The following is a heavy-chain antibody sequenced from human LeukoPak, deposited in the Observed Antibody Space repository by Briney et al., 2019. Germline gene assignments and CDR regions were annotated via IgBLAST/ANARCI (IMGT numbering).Heavy chain of an antibody. CDR1: GFTFSTYN. V-gene: IGHV3-48*01. CDR3: ARVRAEDTAMASLDY. CDR2: ISSGSEII. J-gene: IGHJ4*02. D-gene: IGHD5-18*01. Sequence: GGSLRLSCAASGFTFSTYNMNWVRQAPGKGLEWVSFISSGSEIIYYADSVKGRFTVSRDNAKNSLYLQMNSLRAEDTAVYYCARVRAEDTAMASLDYWGQGTLVTVSS.